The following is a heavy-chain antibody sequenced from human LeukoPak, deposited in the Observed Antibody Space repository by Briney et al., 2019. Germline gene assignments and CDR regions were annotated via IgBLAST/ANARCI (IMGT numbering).Heavy chain of an antibody. CDR2: FDSENRKM. CDR3: ATDRVYRSSGRSWGFFDY. J-gene: IGHJ4*02. Sequence: GASVKVSCKISEYSLSDLSIHWVREAPGEGLEWMAGFDSENRKMVYSQKFQGRVTMTEDTSADTAYMELTSLRSEDTAVYSCATDRVYRSSGRSWGFFDYWGQGTLVIVSS. D-gene: IGHD6-19*01. CDR1: EYSLSDLS. V-gene: IGHV1-24*01.